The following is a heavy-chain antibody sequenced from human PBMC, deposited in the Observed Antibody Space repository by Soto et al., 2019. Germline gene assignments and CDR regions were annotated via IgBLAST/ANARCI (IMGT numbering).Heavy chain of an antibody. V-gene: IGHV3-23*01. D-gene: IGHD3-3*01. CDR1: GFTFSSYA. CDR3: AKGHDFWSGYPLGYYYYMDV. Sequence: PGGSLRLSCAASGFTFSSYAMSWVRQAPGKGLEWVSAISGSGGSTYYADSVKGRFTISRDNSKNTLYLQMNSLRAEDTAVYYCAKGHDFWSGYPLGYYYYMDVWGKGTTVTVSS. J-gene: IGHJ6*03. CDR2: ISGSGGST.